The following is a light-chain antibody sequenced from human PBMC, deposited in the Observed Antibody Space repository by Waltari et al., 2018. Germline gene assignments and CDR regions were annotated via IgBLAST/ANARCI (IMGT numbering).Light chain of an antibody. CDR2: RNN. J-gene: IGLJ3*02. Sequence: QSVLTQPPSASGTPGPRVTISCSGSSPNTGSSYVTWYQQVPGTAPKLLIYRNNQRPSGVPDRFPGSKSGTSASLAISGLRSEDEADYYCEAWDDSLSVLVFGGGTKVTVL. CDR3: EAWDDSLSVLV. V-gene: IGLV1-47*01. CDR1: SPNTGSSY.